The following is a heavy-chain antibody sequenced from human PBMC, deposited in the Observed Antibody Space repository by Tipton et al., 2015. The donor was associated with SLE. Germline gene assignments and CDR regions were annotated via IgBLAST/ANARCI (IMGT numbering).Heavy chain of an antibody. V-gene: IGHV3-30*04. CDR1: GFTFSGHA. J-gene: IGHJ3*02. Sequence: SLRLSCVASGFTFSGHAMHWVRQAPGKGLEWVGVISYDGTNEYHADSVKGRFTISRDNSKNTLDLQMNSLRPDDTAVYYCVRGLHLYGSGKTDAFDIWGQGIMVTVS. CDR2: ISYDGTNE. D-gene: IGHD3-10*01. CDR3: VRGLHLYGSGKTDAFDI.